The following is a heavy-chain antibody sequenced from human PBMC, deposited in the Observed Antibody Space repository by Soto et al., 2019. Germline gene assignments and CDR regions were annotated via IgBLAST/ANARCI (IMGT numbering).Heavy chain of an antibody. CDR2: INSDGSNT. V-gene: IGHV3-74*01. D-gene: IGHD2-21*02. J-gene: IGHJ4*02. Sequence: EVQLVESGGGLVQPGGSLRLSCAASGFIFSSYWMHWVRQAPGKGLVWVSRINSDGSNTIYADSVKGRFTISRDNAKNALDLQMKRLRTEEKAVYYCVSVTSTGGLDYWGQGTLVTVSS. CDR1: GFIFSSYW. CDR3: VSVTSTGGLDY.